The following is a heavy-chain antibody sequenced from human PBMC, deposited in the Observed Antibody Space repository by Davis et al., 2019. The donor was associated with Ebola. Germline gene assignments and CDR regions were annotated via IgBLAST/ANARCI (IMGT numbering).Heavy chain of an antibody. J-gene: IGHJ4*02. CDR1: GFTFSGYW. Sequence: GESLKISCAASGFTFSGYWMTWVRQAPGKGLEWVSAISGSGSTYYADSVKGRFTISRDNSKNTLYVQMSSLRAEDTAVYYCARGFYYDGSGSYYVFDYWGQGTLVTVSS. CDR2: ISGSGST. V-gene: IGHV3-23*01. CDR3: ARGFYYDGSGSYYVFDY. D-gene: IGHD3-22*01.